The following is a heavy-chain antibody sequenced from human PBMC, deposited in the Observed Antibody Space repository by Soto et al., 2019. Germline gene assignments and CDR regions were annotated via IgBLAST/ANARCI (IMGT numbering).Heavy chain of an antibody. V-gene: IGHV2-70*11. CDR3: ARISGPRSYFDY. J-gene: IGHJ4*02. D-gene: IGHD6-19*01. CDR1: GFSLSTSGIC. CDR2: IDWDNDK. Sequence: SGPTLVNPTQTLTLTCTFSGFSLSTSGICVSWIRQPPGKALEWLARIDWDNDKYYSTSLKTRLTISKDTSKNQVVLTMTNMDPVDTATYYCARISGPRSYFDYWGQGILVTVSS.